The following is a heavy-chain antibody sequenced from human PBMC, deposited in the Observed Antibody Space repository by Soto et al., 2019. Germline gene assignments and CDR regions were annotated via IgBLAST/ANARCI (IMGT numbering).Heavy chain of an antibody. D-gene: IGHD3-10*01. CDR3: ARMIRGAYYFDY. J-gene: IGHJ4*02. V-gene: IGHV4-59*08. CDR1: GDSICSYY. Sequence: SETPSRTCTVSGDSICSYYWSWIRQPPGKGLEWIGYIYYSGSTNYNPSLKSRVTISVDTSKNQFSLKLSSVTAADTAVYYCARMIRGAYYFDYWGQGTLVTVSS. CDR2: IYYSGST.